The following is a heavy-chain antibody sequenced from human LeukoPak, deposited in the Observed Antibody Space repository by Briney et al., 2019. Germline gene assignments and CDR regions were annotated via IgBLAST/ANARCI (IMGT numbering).Heavy chain of an antibody. CDR1: GFTFSSYW. Sequence: GGSLRLSCAASGFTFSSYWMHWVRQAPGKGLGWVSRINSDESSTSYADSVKGRFTISRDNAKNTVYLQMNSLRAEDTAVYYCARVAEAAAFDSWGQGTLVTVSS. CDR2: INSDESST. V-gene: IGHV3-74*01. CDR3: ARVAEAAAFDS. D-gene: IGHD6-13*01. J-gene: IGHJ4*02.